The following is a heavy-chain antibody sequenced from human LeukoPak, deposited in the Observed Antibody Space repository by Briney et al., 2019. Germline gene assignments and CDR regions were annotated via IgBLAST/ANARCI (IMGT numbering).Heavy chain of an antibody. CDR1: GFTFSSYA. J-gene: IGHJ2*01. Sequence: GGSLRLSCAASGFTFSSYAMHWVRQAPGKGLEWVAVISYDGSNKYYADSVKGRFTISRDNPKNTLYLQMNSLRAEDTAVYYCAREGGYSSSWFDYWYFDLWGRGTLVTVSS. CDR3: AREGGYSSSWFDYWYFDL. D-gene: IGHD6-13*01. V-gene: IGHV3-30*01. CDR2: ISYDGSNK.